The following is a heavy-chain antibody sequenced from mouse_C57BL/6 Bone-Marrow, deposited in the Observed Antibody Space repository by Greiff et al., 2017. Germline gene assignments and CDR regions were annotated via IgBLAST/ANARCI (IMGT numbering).Heavy chain of an antibody. CDR3: ARHDALYGSSPWFAY. D-gene: IGHD1-1*01. Sequence: QVQLKESGAELVKPGASVKLSCKASGYTFTEYTIHWVKQRSGQGLEWIGWFYPGSGSIKYNEKFKDKATLTADKSSRTVYMALSILTSEDSAVYFGARHDALYGSSPWFAYWGQGTLVTVSS. CDR1: GYTFTEYT. J-gene: IGHJ3*01. CDR2: FYPGSGSI. V-gene: IGHV1-62-2*01.